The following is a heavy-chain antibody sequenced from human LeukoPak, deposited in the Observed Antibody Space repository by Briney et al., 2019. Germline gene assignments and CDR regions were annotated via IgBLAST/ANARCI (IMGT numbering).Heavy chain of an antibody. CDR1: GYSFTSYW. Sequence: GESLKISCKGSGYSFTSYWIGWVRQMPGKGLEWMGIIYPGDSDTRYSPSFQGQVTISADKSISTAYLQWSSLKASDTAMYYCASTPTYYYDSSGYPRGGAFDFWGQGTMVSVSS. CDR2: IYPGDSDT. V-gene: IGHV5-51*01. J-gene: IGHJ3*01. D-gene: IGHD3-22*01. CDR3: ASTPTYYYDSSGYPRGGAFDF.